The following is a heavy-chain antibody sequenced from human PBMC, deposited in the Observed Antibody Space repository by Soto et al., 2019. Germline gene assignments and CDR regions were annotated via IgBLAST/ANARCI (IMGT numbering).Heavy chain of an antibody. Sequence: GGSLRLSCAASGFTFSSYVMSWVRQAPGKGLEWVSAISGSGGSTYYADSVKGRFTISRDNSKNTLYLQMNSLRAEDTAVYYCAKARITMVRGVIILFDYWGQGTLVTVSS. CDR3: AKARITMVRGVIILFDY. J-gene: IGHJ4*02. V-gene: IGHV3-23*01. D-gene: IGHD3-10*01. CDR1: GFTFSSYV. CDR2: ISGSGGST.